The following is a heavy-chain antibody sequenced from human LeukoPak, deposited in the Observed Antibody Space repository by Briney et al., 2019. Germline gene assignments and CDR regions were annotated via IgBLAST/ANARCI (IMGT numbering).Heavy chain of an antibody. D-gene: IGHD3-10*01. CDR3: ARDRYGSGSYYTYYFDY. CDR2: TSSDLNVK. CDR1: GFTFRNYV. Sequence: GGSLGLSCAASGFTFRNYVIHWVRQAPGKGLEWVAVTSSDLNVKLYADSVKGRFTISRDNSKNTLYLQMNSLRAEDTAVYYCARDRYGSGSYYTYYFDYWGQGTLVTVSS. J-gene: IGHJ4*02. V-gene: IGHV3-30-3*01.